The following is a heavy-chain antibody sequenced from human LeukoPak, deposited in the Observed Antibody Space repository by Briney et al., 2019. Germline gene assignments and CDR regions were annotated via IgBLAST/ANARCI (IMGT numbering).Heavy chain of an antibody. CDR2: ISGSGGST. J-gene: IGHJ4*02. CDR1: RFTFSSYA. CDR3: AKDLVSQGYFDWLLYPHFDY. Sequence: GGSLRLSCAASRFTFSSYAMSWVRQAPGKGLEWVSGISGSGGSTYYADSVKGRFTISRDNSKNTLYLQMNSLRAEDTAVYYCAKDLVSQGYFDWLLYPHFDYWGQGTLVTVSS. D-gene: IGHD3-9*01. V-gene: IGHV3-23*01.